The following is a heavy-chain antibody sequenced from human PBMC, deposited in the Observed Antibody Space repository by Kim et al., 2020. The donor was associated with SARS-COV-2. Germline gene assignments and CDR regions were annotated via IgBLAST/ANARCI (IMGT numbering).Heavy chain of an antibody. Sequence: GGSLRLSCAASGFAFSRDWMSWVRQAPGRGLEWVAKINEDGSERYYGESVEGRFTISRDNAKNSLYLNMDNLGAEDTGVYYCARDRGYSRDYWGQGTLVTVSS. CDR3: ARDRGYSRDY. J-gene: IGHJ4*02. CDR2: INEDGSER. D-gene: IGHD2-21*01. V-gene: IGHV3-7*01. CDR1: GFAFSRDW.